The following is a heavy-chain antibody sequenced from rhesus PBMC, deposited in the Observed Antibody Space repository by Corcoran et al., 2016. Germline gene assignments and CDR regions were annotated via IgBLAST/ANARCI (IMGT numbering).Heavy chain of an antibody. D-gene: IGHD5-24*01. CDR1: GGSISSGDD. CDR2: RHGIGCNP. J-gene: IGHJ4*01. CDR3: ASPRRYSGYSKNYYFVY. Sequence: QVQLQESGPAVVQPSETLSITCAGSGGSISSGDDWRWRRQSTGKGMAWIGYRHGIGCNPNCNPSLMIPVTISNATSKRQVSLKLSSMPTAAPAVYYCASPRRYSGYSKNYYFVYCGQGVLVTVSS. V-gene: IGHV4-127*01.